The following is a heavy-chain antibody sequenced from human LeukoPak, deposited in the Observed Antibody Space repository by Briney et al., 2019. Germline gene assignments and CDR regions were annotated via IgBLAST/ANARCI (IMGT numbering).Heavy chain of an antibody. D-gene: IGHD6-19*01. J-gene: IGHJ4*02. CDR3: ARASSGWYRDFDY. CDR2: INPNSGGT. CDR1: GYTFSGYY. V-gene: IGHV1-2*06. Sequence: ASVKVSCKVSGYTFSGYYMHWVRQAPGQGLEWMGRINPNSGGTNYAQKFQGRVTMTRDTSISTAYMELSRLRSDDTAVYYCARASSGWYRDFDYWGQGTLVTVSS.